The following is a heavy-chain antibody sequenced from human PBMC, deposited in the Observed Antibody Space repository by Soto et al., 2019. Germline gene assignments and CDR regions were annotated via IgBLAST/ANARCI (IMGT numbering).Heavy chain of an antibody. CDR2: IYYSGST. J-gene: IGHJ4*02. CDR3: ARGYAPTYYYDSSGYVYFDY. V-gene: IGHV4-31*03. CDR1: GGSISSGGYY. Sequence: SETLSLTCTVSGGSISSGGYYWSWIRQHPGKGLEWIGYIYYSGSTYYNPSLKSRVTISVDTSKNQFSLKLSSVTAADTAVYYCARGYAPTYYYDSSGYVYFDYRGQGTMVTVSS. D-gene: IGHD3-22*01.